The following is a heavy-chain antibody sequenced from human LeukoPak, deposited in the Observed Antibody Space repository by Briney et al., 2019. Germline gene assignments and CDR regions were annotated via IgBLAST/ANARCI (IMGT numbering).Heavy chain of an antibody. D-gene: IGHD6-19*01. CDR3: ARQLKANIAVAGNPYYYYYYMDV. CDR1: GGTFSSYA. Sequence: ASVKVSCKASGGTFSSYAISWVRQAPGQGLEWMGGIIPIFGTANYAQKFQGRVTITADKSTSTAYVELSSLRSEDTAVYYCARQLKANIAVAGNPYYYYYYMDVWGKGTTVTVSS. CDR2: IIPIFGTA. V-gene: IGHV1-69*06. J-gene: IGHJ6*03.